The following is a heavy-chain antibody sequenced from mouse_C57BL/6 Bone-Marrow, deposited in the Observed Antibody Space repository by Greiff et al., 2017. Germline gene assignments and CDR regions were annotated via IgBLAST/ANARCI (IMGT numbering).Heavy chain of an antibody. CDR2: ISSGGSYT. CDR1: GFTFSSYG. D-gene: IGHD1-1*01. V-gene: IGHV5-6*01. J-gene: IGHJ1*03. Sequence: VQLVESGGDLVKPGGSLKLSCAASGFTFSSYGMSWVRQTPDKRLEWVATISSGGSYTYYPDSVKGRFTISRDNAKNTLYLQMSSLKSEDTAMYYCARRGRRGYFDVWGTGTTVTVSS. CDR3: ARRGRRGYFDV.